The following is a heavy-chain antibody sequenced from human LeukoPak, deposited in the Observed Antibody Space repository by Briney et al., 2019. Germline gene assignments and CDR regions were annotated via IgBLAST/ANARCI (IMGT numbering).Heavy chain of an antibody. D-gene: IGHD3-22*01. CDR1: GGSFSGYY. J-gene: IGHJ4*02. CDR3: ARDHYYDSSGSLPGY. V-gene: IGHV4-34*01. Sequence: PSETLSLTCAVYGGSFSGYYWSWIRQPPGKGLEWIGEINHSGSTNYNPSLKSRVTISVDTSKNQFSLKLSSVTAADTAVYYCARDHYYDSSGSLPGYWGQGTLVTVSS. CDR2: INHSGST.